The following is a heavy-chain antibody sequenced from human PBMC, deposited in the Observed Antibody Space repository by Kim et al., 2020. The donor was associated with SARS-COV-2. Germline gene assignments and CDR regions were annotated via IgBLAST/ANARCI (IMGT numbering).Heavy chain of an antibody. Sequence: GDSLKISCKGSGYSFTSYWISWVRQMPGKGLEWMGRIDPSDSYTNYSPSFQGHVTISADKSISTAYLQWSSLKASDTAMYYCARTDYDILTGGHWGQGTLVTVSS. CDR1: GYSFTSYW. CDR3: ARTDYDILTGGH. CDR2: IDPSDSYT. D-gene: IGHD3-9*01. J-gene: IGHJ4*02. V-gene: IGHV5-10-1*01.